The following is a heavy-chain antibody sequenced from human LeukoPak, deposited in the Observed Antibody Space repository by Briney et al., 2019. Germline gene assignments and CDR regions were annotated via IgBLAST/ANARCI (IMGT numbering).Heavy chain of an antibody. CDR1: GGSISSYY. CDR3: ARTGPYYGSGSWRPYYFDY. V-gene: IGHV4-4*07. CDR2: IYTSGST. J-gene: IGHJ4*02. D-gene: IGHD3-10*01. Sequence: SETLSLTCTVSGGSISSYYWSWIRQPAGKGLEWVGRIYTSGSTNYNPSLKSPCTMSLDTSKDQSSRKRSSGTAADTALYYSARTGPYYGSGSWRPYYFDYWGQGTLVTVSS.